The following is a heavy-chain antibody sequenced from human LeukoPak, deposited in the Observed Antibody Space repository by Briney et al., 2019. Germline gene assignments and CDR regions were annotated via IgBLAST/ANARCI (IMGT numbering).Heavy chain of an antibody. J-gene: IGHJ6*03. CDR2: MNPNSGDT. V-gene: IGHV1-8*03. CDR1: GYTFTSYD. D-gene: IGHD6-19*01. Sequence: ATVKVSCKASGYTFTSYDINWVRQATGQGLEWMGWMNPNSGDTGYAQKFQGRVTITRNTSISTAYMELSSLRSEDTAVYYCAREISSGWYVPYYYYMDVWGKGTTVTVSS. CDR3: AREISSGWYVPYYYYMDV.